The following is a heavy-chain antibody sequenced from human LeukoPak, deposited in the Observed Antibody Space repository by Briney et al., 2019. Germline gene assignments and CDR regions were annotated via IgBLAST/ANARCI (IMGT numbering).Heavy chain of an antibody. CDR2: IYHSGST. CDR3: ARHMVTLNWSDP. CDR1: GYSISSGYY. D-gene: IGHD2-21*02. V-gene: IGHV4-38-2*01. J-gene: IGHJ5*02. Sequence: PSETLYLTCAVSGYSISSGYYWGWIRQPPGKGLEWIGSIYHSGSTYYNPSLKSRVTISVDTSKNQFSLKLSSVTAADTAVYYCARHMVTLNWSDPWGQGTLVTVSS.